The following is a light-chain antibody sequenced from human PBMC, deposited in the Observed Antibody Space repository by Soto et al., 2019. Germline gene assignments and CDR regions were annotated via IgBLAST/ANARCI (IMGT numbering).Light chain of an antibody. V-gene: IGKV1-39*01. CDR1: QPISSS. CDR2: AAS. CDR3: QQTRRAPRT. J-gene: IGKJ2*01. Sequence: DLPMTQSPASLSASVGDRVAITCRASQPISSSLNWYQQKPGQAPTLLIYAASNLQSGVPSRFSGSGSGTDFTLTISSLELEDFATYYCQQTRRAPRTFGPGTKLEIK.